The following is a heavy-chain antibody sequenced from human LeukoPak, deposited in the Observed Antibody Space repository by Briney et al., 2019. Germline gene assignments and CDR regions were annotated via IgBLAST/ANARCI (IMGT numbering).Heavy chain of an antibody. CDR3: ARVRGTTVYTYYLDV. J-gene: IGHJ6*03. V-gene: IGHV3-48*04. CDR2: ISSDSATI. CDR1: GFTFYSHG. D-gene: IGHD1-14*01. Sequence: GGSLRLSWAASGFTFYSHGMIWVRQAPGKGLGWVSYISSDSATIYYADSVKGRFTISRDHAKNSLYLQMISLRAEDTALYSCARVRGTTVYTYYLDVWGKGTTVTVSS.